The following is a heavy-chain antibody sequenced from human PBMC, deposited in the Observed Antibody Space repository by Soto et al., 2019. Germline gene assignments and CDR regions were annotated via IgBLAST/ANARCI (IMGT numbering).Heavy chain of an antibody. V-gene: IGHV1-69*04. CDR1: GGTFSSYT. Sequence: SVKVSCKASGGTFSSYTISWVRQAPGQGLEWMGRIIPILGIANYAQKFQGRVTITADKSTSTAYMELSSLRSEDTAVYYCARDPRAGIAVAGTSQPFDPWGQGTLVTVSS. J-gene: IGHJ5*02. CDR2: IIPILGIA. CDR3: ARDPRAGIAVAGTSQPFDP. D-gene: IGHD6-19*01.